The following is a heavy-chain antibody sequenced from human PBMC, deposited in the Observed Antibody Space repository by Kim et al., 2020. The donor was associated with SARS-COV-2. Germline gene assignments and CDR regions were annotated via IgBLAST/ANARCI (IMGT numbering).Heavy chain of an antibody. V-gene: IGHV3-21*01. CDR1: GFTFSSYS. CDR3: ARPNHSSSWSYFDY. CDR2: ISSSSYI. D-gene: IGHD6-13*01. J-gene: IGHJ4*02. Sequence: GGSLRLSCAASGFTFSSYSMNWVRQAPGKGLEWVSSISSSSYIYYADSVKGRFTISRDNAKNSLYLQMNSLRAEDTAVYYCARPNHSSSWSYFDYWGQGTLVTVSS.